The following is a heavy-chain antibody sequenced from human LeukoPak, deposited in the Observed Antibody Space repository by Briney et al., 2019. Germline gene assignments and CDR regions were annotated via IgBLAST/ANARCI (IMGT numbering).Heavy chain of an antibody. CDR2: ISYDGSNK. Sequence: PGGSLRLSCAASGFTFSSYAMPWVRQAPGKGLEWVAVISYDGSNKYYADSVKGRFTISRDNSKNTLYLQMNSLRAEDTAVYYCARVSYDILTGYHGVDYWGQGTLVTVSS. CDR3: ARVSYDILTGYHGVDY. D-gene: IGHD3-9*01. CDR1: GFTFSSYA. V-gene: IGHV3-30-3*01. J-gene: IGHJ4*02.